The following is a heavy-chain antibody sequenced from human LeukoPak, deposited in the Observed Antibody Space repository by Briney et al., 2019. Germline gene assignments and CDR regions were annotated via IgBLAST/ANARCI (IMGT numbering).Heavy chain of an antibody. CDR1: GFTFSSYG. CDR3: ARARDASYFWSGYYTGYYYGMDV. Sequence: GGSLRLSCAASGFTFSSYGMHWVRQAPGKGLEWVAVIWYDGSNKYYADSVKGRFTISRDNSKNTLYLQMNSLRAEDTVVYYCARARDASYFWSGYYTGYYYGMDVWGQGTTVTVSS. V-gene: IGHV3-33*01. D-gene: IGHD3-3*01. J-gene: IGHJ6*02. CDR2: IWYDGSNK.